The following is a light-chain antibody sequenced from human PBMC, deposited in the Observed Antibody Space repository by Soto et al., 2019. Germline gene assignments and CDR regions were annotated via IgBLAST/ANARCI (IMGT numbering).Light chain of an antibody. Sequence: EIALTQAPVTLSLSPGERATLSCRASQSVASGHLAWYQQTPGQAPRLLVSDASSRATGIPDRFSGSGSGTDFTLTISRLEPEDSAMYYCQQYGTAPITFGQGTRVEIK. CDR2: DAS. CDR1: QSVASGH. CDR3: QQYGTAPIT. J-gene: IGKJ1*01. V-gene: IGKV3-20*01.